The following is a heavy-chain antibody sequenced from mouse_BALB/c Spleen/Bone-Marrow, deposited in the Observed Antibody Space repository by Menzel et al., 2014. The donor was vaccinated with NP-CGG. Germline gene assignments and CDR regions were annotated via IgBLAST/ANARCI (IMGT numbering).Heavy chain of an antibody. CDR3: VRGGNGYDGYWYFDV. V-gene: IGHV1-69*02. Sequence: VKLMESGAELVKPGASVKLSCKASGYTFTSYWMHWVKQRPGQGLEWIGEIDPSDSYTNYNQKFKGKATLTVDKSSSTAYMQLSSLTSEDSAAYYCVRGGNGYDGYWYFDVWGAGTTVTASS. J-gene: IGHJ1*01. D-gene: IGHD2-2*01. CDR2: IDPSDSYT. CDR1: GYTFTSYW.